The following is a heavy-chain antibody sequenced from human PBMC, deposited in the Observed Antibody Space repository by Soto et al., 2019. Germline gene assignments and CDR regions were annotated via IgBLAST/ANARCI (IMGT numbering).Heavy chain of an antibody. V-gene: IGHV4-34*01. CDR3: ARGRHGSGSYRYYYYYYYMDV. CDR2: INHSGST. CDR1: GGSFSGYY. J-gene: IGHJ6*03. Sequence: SETLSLTCAVYGGSFSGYYWNWIRQPPGKGLEWIGEINHSGSTNYNPSLKSRITISVDTSKNQFSLKLSSVTAADTAVYYCARGRHGSGSYRYYYYYYYMDVWGKGTTVTVSS. D-gene: IGHD3-10*01.